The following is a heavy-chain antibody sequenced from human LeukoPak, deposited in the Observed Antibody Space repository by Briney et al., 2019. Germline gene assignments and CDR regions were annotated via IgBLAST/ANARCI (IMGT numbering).Heavy chain of an antibody. CDR2: ISYDGSNK. CDR3: ARDRSGTGPTVLYYFDY. J-gene: IGHJ4*02. Sequence: GGSLRLSCAASGFTFSRYAMHWVRQAPDKGLEWVAVISYDGSNKYYADSVKGRFTMSRDNSKNTLFLQMNSLRAEDTAVYYCARDRSGTGPTVLYYFDYWGQGTLVTVSS. V-gene: IGHV3-30*04. D-gene: IGHD1-1*01. CDR1: GFTFSRYA.